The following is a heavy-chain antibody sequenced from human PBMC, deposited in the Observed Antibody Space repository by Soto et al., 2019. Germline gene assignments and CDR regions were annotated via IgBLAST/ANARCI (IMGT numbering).Heavy chain of an antibody. V-gene: IGHV4-59*01. Sequence: PKTRSPTCTVYAASIPSYYCSWIRQPPGKGLEWIGYIYYSGGTNYNPSLKSRVTISVDTSKNQFSLKLSSVTAADTAVYYCARVGSGYDLHMDVWGKGTTVT. CDR1: AASIPSYY. J-gene: IGHJ6*03. CDR2: IYYSGGT. CDR3: ARVGSGYDLHMDV. D-gene: IGHD5-12*01.